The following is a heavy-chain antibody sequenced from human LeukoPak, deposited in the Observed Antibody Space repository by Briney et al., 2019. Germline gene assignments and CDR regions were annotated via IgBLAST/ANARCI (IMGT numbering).Heavy chain of an antibody. CDR3: ARGRAPYGWLRPINYFDY. Sequence: ASVKVSCKASGYTFTSYYMHWVRQAPGQGLEWMGIINPSGGSTSYAQKFQGRVTMTRDMSTSTVYMELSSLRSEDTAVYYCARGRAPYGWLRPINYFDYWGQGTLVTVSS. V-gene: IGHV1-46*01. CDR1: GYTFTSYY. CDR2: INPSGGST. J-gene: IGHJ4*02. D-gene: IGHD5-12*01.